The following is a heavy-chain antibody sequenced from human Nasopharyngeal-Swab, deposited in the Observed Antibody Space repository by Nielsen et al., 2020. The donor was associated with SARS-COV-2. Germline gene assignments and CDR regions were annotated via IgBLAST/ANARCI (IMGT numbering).Heavy chain of an antibody. CDR2: IYPGDSDT. Sequence: GGSLRLSCKGSGYSFTSYWIGWVRQMPGKGLEWMGIIYPGDSDTRYSPSLQGQVTISADKSISTAYLQWSSLKASDTAMYYCATSYSGSYYDAFDIWGQGTMVTVSS. D-gene: IGHD1-26*01. CDR1: GYSFTSYW. J-gene: IGHJ3*02. CDR3: ATSYSGSYYDAFDI. V-gene: IGHV5-51*01.